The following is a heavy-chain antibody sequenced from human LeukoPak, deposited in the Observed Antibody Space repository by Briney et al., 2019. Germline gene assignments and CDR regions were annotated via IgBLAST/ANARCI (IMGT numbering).Heavy chain of an antibody. Sequence: PGRSLRLSCAASGFTFSSYGMHWVRQAPGKGLEWVAVISYDGSNKYYADSVKGRFTISRDNSKNPLYLQMDSLRAEDTAVYYCVKEAYSYGYFDYWGQGTLVTVSS. CDR1: GFTFSSYG. J-gene: IGHJ4*02. D-gene: IGHD5-18*01. V-gene: IGHV3-30*18. CDR3: VKEAYSYGYFDY. CDR2: ISYDGSNK.